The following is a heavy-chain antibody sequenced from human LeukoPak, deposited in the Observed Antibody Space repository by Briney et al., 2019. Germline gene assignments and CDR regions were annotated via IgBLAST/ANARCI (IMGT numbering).Heavy chain of an antibody. V-gene: IGHV3-21*01. J-gene: IGHJ4*02. D-gene: IGHD3-10*01. CDR1: GFTFSSYS. CDR3: ARSRWTDYYGSGSYGGDY. CDR2: ISSSSSYI. Sequence: GGSLRLSCAASGFTFSSYSMNWLRQAPGKGLEWVSSISSSSSYIYYADSVKGRFTISRANAKNSLYLQMNSLRAEDTAVYYCARSRWTDYYGSGSYGGDYWGQGTLVTVSS.